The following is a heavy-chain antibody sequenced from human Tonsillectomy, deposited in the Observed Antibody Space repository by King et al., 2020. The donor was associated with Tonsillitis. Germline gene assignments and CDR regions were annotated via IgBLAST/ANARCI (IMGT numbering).Heavy chain of an antibody. CDR2: IYPGDSDT. Sequence: QLVQSGAEVKKPGESLKISCKGSGYIFTSYWIGWVRQMPGKGLEWMGIIYPGDSDTRYSPSFQGQVTISADKSISTAYLQWSSLKASDTAMYYCARLPARSYSYYYMDVWGKGTTVTVSS. J-gene: IGHJ6*03. CDR3: ARLPARSYSYYYMDV. CDR1: GYIFTSYW. V-gene: IGHV5-51*03.